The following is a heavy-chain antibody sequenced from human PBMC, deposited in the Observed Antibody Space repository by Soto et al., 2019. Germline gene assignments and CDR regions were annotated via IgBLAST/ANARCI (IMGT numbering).Heavy chain of an antibody. CDR3: ARLYYGSGSYQNYDY. CDR1: GYSFTSYW. D-gene: IGHD3-10*01. V-gene: IGHV5-51*01. CDR2: IYPGDSDT. Sequence: GESLKISCKGSGYSFTSYWIGWVRQMPGKGLEWMGIIYPGDSDTRYSPSFQGQVTISADKSISTAYLQWSSLKASDTAMYYCARLYYGSGSYQNYDYWGQGTLVTVSS. J-gene: IGHJ4*02.